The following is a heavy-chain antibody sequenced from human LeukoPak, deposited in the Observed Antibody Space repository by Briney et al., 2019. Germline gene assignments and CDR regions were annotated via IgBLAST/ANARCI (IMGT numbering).Heavy chain of an antibody. CDR2: INSDGSST. Sequence: PAGSLRLSCAASGFTFSSYWMHWVRQAPGKGLVWVSRINSDGSSTSYADSVKGRFTISRDNAKNTLYLQMNSLRAEDTAVYYCAGDGPNDAFDIWCQGTVVTVSS. D-gene: IGHD7-27*01. CDR1: GFTFSSYW. V-gene: IGHV3-74*01. J-gene: IGHJ3*02. CDR3: AGDGPNDAFDI.